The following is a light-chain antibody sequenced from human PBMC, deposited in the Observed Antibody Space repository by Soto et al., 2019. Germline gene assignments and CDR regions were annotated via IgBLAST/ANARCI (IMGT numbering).Light chain of an antibody. CDR1: QSVSSN. Sequence: ELVMTQSPATLSVSPGARATLSCRASQSVSSNLAWYQQKPGQAPRLLIYGASTRATGIPARFSGSGSGTELTITISSLQSEDGEVYDGQQYNNWPRTFGQGTKVDIK. J-gene: IGKJ1*01. CDR2: GAS. CDR3: QQYNNWPRT. V-gene: IGKV3-15*01.